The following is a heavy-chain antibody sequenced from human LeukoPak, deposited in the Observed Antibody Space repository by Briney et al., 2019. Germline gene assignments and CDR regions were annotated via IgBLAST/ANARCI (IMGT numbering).Heavy chain of an antibody. D-gene: IGHD4-23*01. V-gene: IGHV1-8*01. CDR1: GYTFTSYD. J-gene: IGHJ4*02. Sequence: ASVKVSCKASGYTFTSYDINWVRQAPGQGLEWMGWMNPNSGNTGYAQKFQGRVTMTTDTSTSTAYMELRSLRSDDTAMYYCARGDYGGNSDLFDYWGQGTLVTVSS. CDR2: MNPNSGNT. CDR3: ARGDYGGNSDLFDY.